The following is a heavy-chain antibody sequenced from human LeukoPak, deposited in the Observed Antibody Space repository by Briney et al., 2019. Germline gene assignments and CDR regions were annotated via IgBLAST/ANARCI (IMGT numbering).Heavy chain of an antibody. CDR1: GGSISSYY. CDR3: ARRYCSGGSCYDAFDI. J-gene: IGHJ3*02. CDR2: IYYSGST. Sequence: SETLSLTCTVSGGSISSYYWSWIRQPPGKGLEWIAYIYYSGSTDYNPSLKSRVTISLDTSKNQFSLKLSSVTAADTAVYYCARRYCSGGSCYDAFDIWGQGTMVTVSS. V-gene: IGHV4-59*08. D-gene: IGHD2-15*01.